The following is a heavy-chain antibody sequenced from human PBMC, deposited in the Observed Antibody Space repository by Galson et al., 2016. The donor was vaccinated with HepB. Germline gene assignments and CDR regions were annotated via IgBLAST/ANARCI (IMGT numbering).Heavy chain of an antibody. CDR2: IILIFGTA. CDR3: AKYSYGMDV. J-gene: IGHJ6*02. Sequence: SVKVSCKASGGTFSSYAINWVRRAPGQGLEWMGGIILIFGTANYAQKFQGRVTITADESTSTAYMELSSLRSEDTAVYYCAKYSYGMDVWGQGTTVTVSS. D-gene: IGHD5-12*01. CDR1: GGTFSSYA. V-gene: IGHV1-69*13.